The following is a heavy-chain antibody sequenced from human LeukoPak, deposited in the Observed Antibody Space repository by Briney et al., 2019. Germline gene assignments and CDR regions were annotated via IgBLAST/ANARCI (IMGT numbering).Heavy chain of an antibody. D-gene: IGHD4-23*01. J-gene: IGHJ3*02. CDR2: IYPGDSDT. CDR3: ARRGSVVPLTSDAFDI. CDR1: GYSFTSYW. Sequence: GESLQISCKGSGYSFTSYWIGWVRQVPGKGLEGMGIIYPGDSDTRYSPSFQGQVTISGDKSMSTSYLQWTSLKASETAMYYCARRGSVVPLTSDAFDIWGQGTMVTVSS. V-gene: IGHV5-51*01.